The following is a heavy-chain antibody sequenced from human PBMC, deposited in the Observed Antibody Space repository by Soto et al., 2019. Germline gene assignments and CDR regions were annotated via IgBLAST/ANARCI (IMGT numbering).Heavy chain of an antibody. Sequence: EVQLVESGGGLVKPGGSLRLSCAASGFTFSNAWMSWVRQAPGKGLEWVGRIKSKTDGGTTDYAAPVKGRFTISRDDSKNTLYLQMNSLKTEDTAVYYCTSYNWNYNDAFDIWGQGTMVTVSS. V-gene: IGHV3-15*01. CDR2: IKSKTDGGTT. CDR3: TSYNWNYNDAFDI. D-gene: IGHD1-7*01. CDR1: GFTFSNAW. J-gene: IGHJ3*02.